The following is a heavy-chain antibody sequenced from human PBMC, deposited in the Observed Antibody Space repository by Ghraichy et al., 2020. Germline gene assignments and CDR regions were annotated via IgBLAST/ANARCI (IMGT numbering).Heavy chain of an antibody. V-gene: IGHV4-39*01. CDR2: IYYSGNT. CDR1: GGPISGSNYY. D-gene: IGHD3-3*01. J-gene: IGHJ4*02. Sequence: SETLSLTCTVSGGPISGSNYYWGWIRQPPGKGLEWIGSIYYSGNTYYNPSLKSRVTISVDTSKNQFSLKLSSVTAADTAVYFCARHSPSGSFYDFWSGTTFYYWGQGTLVTVSS. CDR3: ARHSPSGSFYDFWSGTTFYY.